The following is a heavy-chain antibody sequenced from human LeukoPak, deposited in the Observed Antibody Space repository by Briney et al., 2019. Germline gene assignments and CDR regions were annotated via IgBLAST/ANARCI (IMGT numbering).Heavy chain of an antibody. CDR2: ISTSGST. Sequence: SETLSLTCTVAGGSINRYYGSWIRQPAGKGLEWIGRISTSGSTNYNPSLKSRVTMSVDTSKNQCSLKLSSVTAADTAVYYCATDEPVLGLDCWGQGTLVTVSS. D-gene: IGHD3-16*01. V-gene: IGHV4-4*07. J-gene: IGHJ4*02. CDR1: GGSINRYY. CDR3: ATDEPVLGLDC.